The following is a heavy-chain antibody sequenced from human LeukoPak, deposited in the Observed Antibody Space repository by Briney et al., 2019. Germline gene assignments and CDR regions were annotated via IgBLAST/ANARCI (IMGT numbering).Heavy chain of an antibody. V-gene: IGHV4-59*02. J-gene: IGHJ4*02. CDR2: IYYSGST. CDR1: GRSVSVYY. Sequence: PSDTLSLTCAVSGRSVSVYYWTWMRQPPGKGLEWIGDIYYSGSTNYNPSLESRVTISIDTTKNHFYLKLSSVTAADTAVYFCVRATYFDYWGQGTLVTVSS. CDR3: VRATYFDY.